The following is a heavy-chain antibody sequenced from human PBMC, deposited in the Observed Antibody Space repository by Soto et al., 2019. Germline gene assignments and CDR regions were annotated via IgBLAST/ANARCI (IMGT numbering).Heavy chain of an antibody. D-gene: IGHD3-9*01. CDR3: ATDILDF. J-gene: IGHJ4*02. Sequence: EVELVESGGGLVQPGGSLRLSCAATGFMFSSYWMTWVRQAPGQGLDWVANINQNGSERYYVDSVEGRFTISRDNAKNSVFLQMENLRVEDTAMYYCATDILDFWGQGTLVSVSS. CDR2: INQNGSER. V-gene: IGHV3-7*05. CDR1: GFMFSSYW.